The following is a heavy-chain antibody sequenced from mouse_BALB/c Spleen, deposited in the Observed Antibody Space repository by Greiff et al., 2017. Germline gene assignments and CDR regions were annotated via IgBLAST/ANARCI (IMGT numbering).Heavy chain of an antibody. CDR2: INPYNGAT. J-gene: IGHJ4*01. CDR3: ALGVYAMDD. CDR1: GYSFTGYY. V-gene: IGHV1-31*01. Sequence: EVQLQQSGPELVKPGASVKISCKASGYSFTGYYMHWVKQSHVKSLEWIGRINPYNGATSYNQNFKDKASLTVDKSSSTAYMELHSLTSEDSAVYYCALGVYAMDDWGQGTSVTVSS.